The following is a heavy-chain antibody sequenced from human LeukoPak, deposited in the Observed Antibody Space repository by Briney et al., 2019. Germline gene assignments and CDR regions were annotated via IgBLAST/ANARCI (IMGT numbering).Heavy chain of an antibody. Sequence: QSGGSLRLSCAASGFTFSSYAMSWVRQAPGKGLEWVSAISGSGGSTYYADSVKGRFTISRDNSKNTLYLQMNSLRAEDTAVYYCAKDRDQLLFFDYWGQGTLVTVSS. CDR1: GFTFSSYA. CDR2: ISGSGGST. CDR3: AKDRDQLLFFDY. D-gene: IGHD2-2*01. J-gene: IGHJ4*02. V-gene: IGHV3-23*01.